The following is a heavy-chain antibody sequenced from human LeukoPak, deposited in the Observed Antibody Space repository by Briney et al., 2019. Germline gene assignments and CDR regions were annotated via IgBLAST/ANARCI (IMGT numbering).Heavy chain of an antibody. Sequence: ASVKVSCKASGYTFSSYYMHWVRQAPGQGLEWMGIINPSGDSTSYAQKLQGRVTMTTDTSTSTAYMELRSLRSDDTAVYYCARDRGSGSYFLDYWGQGTLVTVSS. V-gene: IGHV1-46*01. CDR3: ARDRGSGSYFLDY. D-gene: IGHD3-10*01. CDR2: INPSGDST. CDR1: GYTFSSYY. J-gene: IGHJ4*02.